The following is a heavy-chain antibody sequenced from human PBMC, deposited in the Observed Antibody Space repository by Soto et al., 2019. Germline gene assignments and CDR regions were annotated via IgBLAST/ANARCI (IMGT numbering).Heavy chain of an antibody. J-gene: IGHJ4*02. CDR3: AKCWGSGGAQYFDH. CDR1: GFTFSSYG. Sequence: PGGSLRLSCAASGFTFSSYGMHWVRQAPGKGLEWVSTISGNGISTNYPDSVKGRFTISRDDSKNTLYLQMNSLRAEDTAIYYCAKCWGSGGAQYFDHWGQGNLVTVSS. V-gene: IGHV3-23*01. D-gene: IGHD6-25*01. CDR2: ISGNGIST.